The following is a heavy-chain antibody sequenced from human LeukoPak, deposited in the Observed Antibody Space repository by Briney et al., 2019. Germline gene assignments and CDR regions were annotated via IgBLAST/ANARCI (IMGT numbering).Heavy chain of an antibody. CDR3: ARVTGPFGGVIVDRPFDY. J-gene: IGHJ4*02. CDR1: GYTFTSYG. Sequence: GASVKVSCKASGYTFTSYGISWVRQAPGQGLEWMGWISAYNGSTNYAQKLQGRVTMTTDTSTSTAYMELRSLRSDDTAVYYCARVTGPFGGVIVDRPFDYWGQGTLVTVSS. V-gene: IGHV1-18*01. D-gene: IGHD3-16*02. CDR2: ISAYNGST.